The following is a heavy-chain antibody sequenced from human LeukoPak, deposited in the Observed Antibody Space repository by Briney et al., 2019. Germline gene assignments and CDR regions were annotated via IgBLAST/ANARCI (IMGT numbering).Heavy chain of an antibody. V-gene: IGHV1-69*05. CDR3: ATYMLRDNWNVHTFDS. CDR1: GGTFITYT. J-gene: IGHJ4*02. Sequence: SVKVSCKASGGTFITYTINWVRQAPGQGLEWMGGIIPIFGTAYYAQKFQGRVTVTTDDSTSTAFMELSSLRSEDTAVYYCATYMLRDNWNVHTFDSWGQGTLVTVSS. D-gene: IGHD1-1*01. CDR2: IIPIFGTA.